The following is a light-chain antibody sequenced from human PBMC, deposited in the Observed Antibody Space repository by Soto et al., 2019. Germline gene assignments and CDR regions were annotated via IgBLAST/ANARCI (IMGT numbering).Light chain of an antibody. V-gene: IGKV3-20*01. Sequence: IVLTQSPGTLSLSPGESATLSCRASQSVGRNYLAWFQHKPDQAPRLLIYDASNRATGVPDRFSGSGSGTDFTLSVTRLEPEDFAVYYCHQYAVSPLTFGGRTTVEIK. CDR3: HQYAVSPLT. CDR1: QSVGRNY. J-gene: IGKJ4*01. CDR2: DAS.